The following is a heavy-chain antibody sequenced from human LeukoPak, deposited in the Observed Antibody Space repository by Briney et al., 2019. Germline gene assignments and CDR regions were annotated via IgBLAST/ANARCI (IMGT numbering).Heavy chain of an antibody. CDR2: IYHSGST. J-gene: IGHJ4*02. CDR1: GYSISSGYY. Sequence: SETLSLTCTVSGYSISSGYYWGWIRQPPGKGLEWIGSIYHSGSTYYNPSLKRRVTISVDTSKNQFSLKLSSVTAADTAVYYCARAQPNTYYYGSGPDYWGQGTLVTVSS. D-gene: IGHD3-10*01. CDR3: ARAQPNTYYYGSGPDY. V-gene: IGHV4-38-2*02.